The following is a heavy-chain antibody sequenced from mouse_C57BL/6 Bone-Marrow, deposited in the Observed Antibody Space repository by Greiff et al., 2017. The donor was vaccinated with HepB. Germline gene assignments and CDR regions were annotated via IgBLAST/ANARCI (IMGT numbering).Heavy chain of an antibody. Sequence: VQLQQPGAELVMPGASVKLSCKASGYTFTSYWMHWVKQRPGQGLEWIGEIDPSDSYTNYNQKFKGKSTLTVDKSSSTAYMQLSSLTSEDSAVYYCARRDSNYLYYFDYWGQGTTLTVSS. D-gene: IGHD2-5*01. J-gene: IGHJ2*01. CDR3: ARRDSNYLYYFDY. V-gene: IGHV1-69*01. CDR2: IDPSDSYT. CDR1: GYTFTSYW.